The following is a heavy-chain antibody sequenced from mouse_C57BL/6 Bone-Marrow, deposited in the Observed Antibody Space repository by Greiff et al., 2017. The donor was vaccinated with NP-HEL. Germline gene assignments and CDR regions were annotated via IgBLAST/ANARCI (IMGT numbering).Heavy chain of an antibody. D-gene: IGHD2-4*01. Sequence: VMLMESGGGLVKPGGSLKLSCAASGFTFSSYAMSWVRRTPEKRLEWVATISDGGSYTYYPDNVKGRFTISRDDAKNNLYLQMSHLKSEDTAMYYCARDTYYDYDGWFAYWGQGTLVTVSA. V-gene: IGHV5-4*01. J-gene: IGHJ3*01. CDR2: ISDGGSYT. CDR1: GFTFSSYA. CDR3: ARDTYYDYDGWFAY.